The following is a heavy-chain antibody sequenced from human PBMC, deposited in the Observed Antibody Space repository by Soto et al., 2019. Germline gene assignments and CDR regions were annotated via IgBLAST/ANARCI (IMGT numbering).Heavy chain of an antibody. D-gene: IGHD3-22*01. Sequence: SGPTVVNPTETLTLTCTVSGFSLSNARMGVSWIRQPPGKALEWLAHIFSNDEKSYSTSLKSRLTISKDTSKSQVVLTMTNMDPVDTATYYCARSFGYYYDSSGYERTPFDYWGQGTLVTVSS. V-gene: IGHV2-26*01. CDR3: ARSFGYYYDSSGYERTPFDY. CDR1: GFSLSNARMG. J-gene: IGHJ4*02. CDR2: IFSNDEK.